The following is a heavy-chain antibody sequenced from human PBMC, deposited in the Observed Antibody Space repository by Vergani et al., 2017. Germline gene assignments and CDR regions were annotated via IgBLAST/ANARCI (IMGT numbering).Heavy chain of an antibody. CDR2: ISGSGGFT. V-gene: IGHV3-23*01. J-gene: IGHJ5*02. CDR3: AKDLLNYDFWSGYTNNWFDP. CDR1: GFTFTNFA. D-gene: IGHD3-3*01. Sequence: EVQLLESGGNLVQPGGSLRLSCAASGFTFTNFAMTWVRQAPGEGLEWVSGISGSGGFTYYADSVKGRFTISRDNSKNTMFLQMNNLRAEDTAVYYCAKDLLNYDFWSGYTNNWFDPWGQGTLVTVSS.